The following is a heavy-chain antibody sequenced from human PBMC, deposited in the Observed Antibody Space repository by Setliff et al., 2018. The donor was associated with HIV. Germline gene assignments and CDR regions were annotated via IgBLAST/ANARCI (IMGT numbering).Heavy chain of an antibody. V-gene: IGHV4-4*08. CDR1: IGSISSHY. J-gene: IGHJ4*02. Sequence: SQTLSLTCTVSIGSISSHYWSWIRQPPGKGLEWIGHVYTTGSASYNPSLESRVTILEALSKNQFSLNLDSVTAADTAVYFCARALAGGSGWNYFDLWGPGTLVTVSS. D-gene: IGHD6-19*01. CDR3: ARALAGGSGWNYFDL. CDR2: VYTTGSA.